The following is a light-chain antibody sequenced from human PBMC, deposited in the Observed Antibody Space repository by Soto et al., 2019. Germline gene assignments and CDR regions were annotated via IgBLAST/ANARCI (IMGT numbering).Light chain of an antibody. CDR3: GTWDSSLSAVL. J-gene: IGLJ2*01. Sequence: QSVLTQPPSVSAAPGQKVTISCSGSSSNIANNYVSWYQHLPGTAPKLLIYDNNKRPSGIPDRFSGSKSGTSATLDITGLQTGDEADYYCGTWDSSLSAVLFCGGTKLTVL. CDR2: DNN. CDR1: SSNIANNY. V-gene: IGLV1-51*01.